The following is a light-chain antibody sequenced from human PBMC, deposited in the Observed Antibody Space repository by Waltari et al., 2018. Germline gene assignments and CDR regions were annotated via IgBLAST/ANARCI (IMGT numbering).Light chain of an antibody. J-gene: IGKJ1*01. Sequence: EIVLTQSPDTLSLSPGERATLSYRASQSVTNYLAWYQQKPGQAPRVLIYSASNRATGVPARCSGSGSGTDFTLTISSLEPEDFAVYYCQQRSNWPRTFGQGTKVEVK. CDR2: SAS. CDR3: QQRSNWPRT. CDR1: QSVTNY. V-gene: IGKV3-11*01.